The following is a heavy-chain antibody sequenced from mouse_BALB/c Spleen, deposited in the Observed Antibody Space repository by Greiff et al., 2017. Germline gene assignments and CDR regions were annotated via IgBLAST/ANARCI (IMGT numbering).Heavy chain of an antibody. CDR2: ISYDGSN. V-gene: IGHV3-6*02. D-gene: IGHD2-4*01. CDR3: ARGRGYDYYYFDY. Sequence: DVQLQESGPGLVKPSQSLSLTCSVTGYSITSGYYWNWIRQFPGNKLEWMGYISYDGSNNYNPSLKNRISITRDTSKNQFFLKLNSVTTEDTATYYCARGRGYDYYYFDYWGQGTTLTVSS. J-gene: IGHJ2*01. CDR1: GYSITSGYY.